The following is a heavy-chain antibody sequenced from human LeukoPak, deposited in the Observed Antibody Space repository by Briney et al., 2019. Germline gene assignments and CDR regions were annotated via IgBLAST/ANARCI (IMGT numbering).Heavy chain of an antibody. CDR1: GGSFSGYY. CDR2: INHSGST. CDR3: ARHYYGSGFDP. V-gene: IGHV4-34*01. Sequence: KPSETLSLTCAVYGGSFSGYYWSWIRQPPGKGLEWIGEINHSGSTNYNPSLKSRVTISVDTSKNQFSLKLSSVTAADTAVYYCARHYYGSGFDPWGQGTLVTVSS. J-gene: IGHJ5*02. D-gene: IGHD3-10*01.